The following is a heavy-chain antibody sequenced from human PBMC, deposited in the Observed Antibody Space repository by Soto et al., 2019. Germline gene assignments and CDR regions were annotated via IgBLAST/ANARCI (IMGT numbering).Heavy chain of an antibody. D-gene: IGHD3-16*01. J-gene: IGHJ4*02. V-gene: IGHV3-23*01. Sequence: GGSLRLSCAASGFTFSDYYMSWIRQAPGKGLEWVSAISGSGGTIYYADSVKGRFTISRDNSKNTLYLQMNSLRAEDTAVYYCAKVPNWAETATYDYWGQGTLVTVSS. CDR1: GFTFSDYY. CDR2: ISGSGGTI. CDR3: AKVPNWAETATYDY.